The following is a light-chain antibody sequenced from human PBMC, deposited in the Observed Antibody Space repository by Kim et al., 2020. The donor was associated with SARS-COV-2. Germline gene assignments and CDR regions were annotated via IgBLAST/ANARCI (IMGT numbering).Light chain of an antibody. CDR3: GLFAGSVTLV. CDR2: EVT. J-gene: IGLJ1*01. CDR1: NSDVANYNL. V-gene: IGLV2-14*03. Sequence: QSALTQPASVSGSPGQSITISCTGSNSDVANYNLVTWYQQHPDKAPKLIIYEVTKRPSGVSSRFSGSKSGNTASLTISGLQAEDEAEYHCGLFAGSVTLVFGTGTKVTVL.